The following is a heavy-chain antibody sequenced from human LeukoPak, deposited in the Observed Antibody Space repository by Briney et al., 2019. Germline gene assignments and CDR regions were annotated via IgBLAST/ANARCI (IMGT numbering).Heavy chain of an antibody. Sequence: PGRSLRLSCAASGFTFDDYAMHWVRQAPGKGLEWVSGISWNSGSIGYADSVKGRFTISRDNAKNSLYLQMNSLRAEDTAVYYCARAIVGATTRAFDIWGQGTMVTVSS. D-gene: IGHD1-26*01. CDR1: GFTFDDYA. CDR2: ISWNSGSI. CDR3: ARAIVGATTRAFDI. V-gene: IGHV3-9*01. J-gene: IGHJ3*02.